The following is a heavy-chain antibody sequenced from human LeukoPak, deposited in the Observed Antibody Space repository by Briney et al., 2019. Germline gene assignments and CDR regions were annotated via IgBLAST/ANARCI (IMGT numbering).Heavy chain of an antibody. V-gene: IGHV4-39*07. CDR2: IYYSGST. CDR3: ARGSSGWYSHLGY. D-gene: IGHD6-19*01. J-gene: IGHJ4*02. Sequence: PSETLSLTCTVSGGSISSSSYYWGWIRQPPGKGLEWIGSIYYSGSTNYNPSLKSRVTISLDTSKNQFSLKLSSVTAADTAVYYCARGSSGWYSHLGYWGQGTLVTVSS. CDR1: GGSISSSSYY.